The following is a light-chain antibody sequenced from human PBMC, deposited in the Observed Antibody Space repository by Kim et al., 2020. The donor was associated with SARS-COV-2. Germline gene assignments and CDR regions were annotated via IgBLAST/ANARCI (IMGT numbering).Light chain of an antibody. CDR2: DVT. Sequence: QSVTISCTGTSSDVGGYNYVSWYQQHPGKAPKLMIYDVTKRPSGVPDRFSGSKSGNTASLTISVLQAEDEADYYCCSYAGSYTNYVFGTGTKVTVL. CDR1: SSDVGGYNY. CDR3: CSYAGSYTNYV. J-gene: IGLJ1*01. V-gene: IGLV2-11*01.